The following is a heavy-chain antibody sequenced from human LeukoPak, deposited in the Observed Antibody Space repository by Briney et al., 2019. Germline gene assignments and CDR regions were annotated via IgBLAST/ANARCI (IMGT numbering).Heavy chain of an antibody. CDR3: ARGAHYYDIKYYYYGMDV. D-gene: IGHD3-22*01. CDR1: GFTFSDYY. Sequence: PGGSLRLSCAASGFTFSDYYMSWIRQAPGKGLEWVSYISSSGSTIYYADSVKGRFTISRDNAKNSLYLQMNSLRAEDTAVYYCARGAHYYDIKYYYYGMDVWGQGTTVTVSS. V-gene: IGHV3-11*01. J-gene: IGHJ6*02. CDR2: ISSSGSTI.